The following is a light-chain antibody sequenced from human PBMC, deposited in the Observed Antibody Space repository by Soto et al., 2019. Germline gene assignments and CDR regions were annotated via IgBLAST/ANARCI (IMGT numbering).Light chain of an antibody. CDR1: QSVSSSH. Sequence: EIVLTQSPGTLSLSPGERATLSCRASQSVSSSHLAWYQQKPGQAPRLLIYSASSRATGIPDRFSGSGSGTDFTLTISRLEPEDFAVYYCQQYTTSSWTFGQGTKVDIK. J-gene: IGKJ1*01. CDR3: QQYTTSSWT. V-gene: IGKV3-20*01. CDR2: SAS.